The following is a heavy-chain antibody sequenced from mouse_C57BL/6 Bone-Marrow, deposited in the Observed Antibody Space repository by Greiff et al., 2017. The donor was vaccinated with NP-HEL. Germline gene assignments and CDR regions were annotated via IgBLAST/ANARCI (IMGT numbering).Heavy chain of an antibody. D-gene: IGHD1-1*01. V-gene: IGHV7-3*01. Sequence: EVKLVESGGGLVQPGGSLSLSCAASGFTFTDYYMSWVRQPPGKALEWLGFIRNKANGYTTEYSASVKGRFTISRDNSQSILYLQMNALRAEDSATYYCARPLITTSYYYAMDYWGQGTSVTVSS. J-gene: IGHJ4*01. CDR2: IRNKANGYTT. CDR3: ARPLITTSYYYAMDY. CDR1: GFTFTDYY.